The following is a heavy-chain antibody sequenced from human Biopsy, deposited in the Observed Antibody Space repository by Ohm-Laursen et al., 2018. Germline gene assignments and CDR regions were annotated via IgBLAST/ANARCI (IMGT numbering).Heavy chain of an antibody. CDR3: ARGKYKDFSTGLPRPYHYTLDF. V-gene: IGHV3-11*01. D-gene: IGHD3-22*01. J-gene: IGHJ6*02. CDR1: GLIFSDYY. Sequence: SLRLSCSASGLIFSDYYMSRICQAPGKGLEWIAYISARDGVVYYADSVKGRFTISRDNTNNSLYLQMTSLRPEDTAVFYCARGKYKDFSTGLPRPYHYTLDFWGPGTTVTVSS. CDR2: ISARDGVV.